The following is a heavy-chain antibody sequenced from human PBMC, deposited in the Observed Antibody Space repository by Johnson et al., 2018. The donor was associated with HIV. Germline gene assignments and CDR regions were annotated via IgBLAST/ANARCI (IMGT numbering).Heavy chain of an antibody. V-gene: IGHV3-30*02. D-gene: IGHD1-26*01. J-gene: IGHJ3*02. CDR1: GFTFSNYG. Sequence: QVQLVESGGGVVQPGGSLRLSCAASGFTFSNYGMHWVRQSPGKGLEWVAFIRYDGNSKYYIDSVKGRFTVSRDNSKNTLYLQMNSLRAEDTAVYYCASAWGELDDAFDIWGQGTMVTVSS. CDR2: IRYDGNSK. CDR3: ASAWGELDDAFDI.